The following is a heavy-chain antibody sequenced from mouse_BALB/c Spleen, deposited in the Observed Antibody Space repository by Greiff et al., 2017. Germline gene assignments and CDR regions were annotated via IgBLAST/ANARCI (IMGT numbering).Heavy chain of an antibody. CDR1: GFTFSSYA. CDR2: ISSGGST. V-gene: IGHV5-6-5*01. Sequence: DVMLVESGGGLVKPGGSLKLSCAASGFTFSSYAMSWVRQTPEKRLEWVASISSGGSTYYPDSVKGRFTISRDNARNILYLQMSSLRSEDTAMYYCARAYDGSDYFDYWGQGTTLTVSS. J-gene: IGHJ2*01. CDR3: ARAYDGSDYFDY. D-gene: IGHD1-1*02.